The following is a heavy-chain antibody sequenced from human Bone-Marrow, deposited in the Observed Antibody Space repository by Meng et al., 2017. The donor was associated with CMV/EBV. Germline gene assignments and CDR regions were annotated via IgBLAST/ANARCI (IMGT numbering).Heavy chain of an antibody. CDR2: IKQDGSEK. D-gene: IGHD3-3*01. V-gene: IGHV3-7*01. J-gene: IGHJ3*02. Sequence: GESLKISCAASGFTFSSYWMSWLRQAAGKGLEWVANIKQDGSEKYDVDSVKGRFTISRDNAKNSLYLQMNSLRAEDTAVYYCAREFLPTYYDFLSGYRAFDIWGQGTMVTVSS. CDR1: GFTFSSYW. CDR3: AREFLPTYYDFLSGYRAFDI.